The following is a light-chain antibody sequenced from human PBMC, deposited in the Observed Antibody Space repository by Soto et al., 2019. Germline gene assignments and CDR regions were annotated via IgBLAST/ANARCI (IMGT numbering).Light chain of an antibody. CDR3: QQYNTYPLT. V-gene: IGKV1-5*01. J-gene: IGKJ4*01. Sequence: DIQMTQSPSTLSASVGDRVTITCRASQSISSWMAWYQHKPVKAPKLLIYDASSLKSGVPSRFSGSGSGTEFTLTISSLQPDDFATYYCQQYNTYPLTFGGGTKVEIK. CDR2: DAS. CDR1: QSISSW.